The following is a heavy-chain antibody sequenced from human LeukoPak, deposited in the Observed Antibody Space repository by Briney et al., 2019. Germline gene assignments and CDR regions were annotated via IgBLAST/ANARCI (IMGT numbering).Heavy chain of an antibody. Sequence: GESLKISCKGSGYSFTTYWIAWVRQMPGKGLEWMGVIYPGDSDTRYSPSFQGQVTLSAGKSISTAYLQWSGLKASDTAIYYCARALVGAATLSYWGQGTLVTVSS. CDR2: IYPGDSDT. V-gene: IGHV5-51*01. CDR1: GYSFTTYW. J-gene: IGHJ4*02. CDR3: ARALVGAATLSY. D-gene: IGHD1-26*01.